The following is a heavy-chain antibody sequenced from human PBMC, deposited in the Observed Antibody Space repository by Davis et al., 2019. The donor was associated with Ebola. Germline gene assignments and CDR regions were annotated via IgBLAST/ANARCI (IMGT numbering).Heavy chain of an antibody. D-gene: IGHD2-15*01. Sequence: SGPTLAKPTQTLTLTCPFSGFSPTANRECVTWIRQPPGKALEWLALLDWEGDKYYTTSLRTRLTISKDISKDQVVLTMTNMDVVDTATYYCARGQYCSGGGCYYYDYWGQGTLVTVSS. V-gene: IGHV2-70*12. CDR2: LDWEGDK. CDR1: GFSPTANREC. J-gene: IGHJ4*02. CDR3: ARGQYCSGGGCYYYDY.